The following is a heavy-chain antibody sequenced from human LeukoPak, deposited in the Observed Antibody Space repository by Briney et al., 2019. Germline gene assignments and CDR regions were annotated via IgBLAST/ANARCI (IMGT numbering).Heavy chain of an antibody. Sequence: SGTVCLTCAVSGGIISSSNWRSWVRQPPGKGLEWIEEIYHSGSTNYNPSLKSRVTISVDKSKNQFSLKLSSVTAADTAVYYCASFGTTVITFDAFDIWGQGTMVTVSS. D-gene: IGHD4-17*01. CDR2: IYHSGST. CDR3: ASFGTTVITFDAFDI. J-gene: IGHJ3*02. CDR1: GGIISSSNW. V-gene: IGHV4-4*02.